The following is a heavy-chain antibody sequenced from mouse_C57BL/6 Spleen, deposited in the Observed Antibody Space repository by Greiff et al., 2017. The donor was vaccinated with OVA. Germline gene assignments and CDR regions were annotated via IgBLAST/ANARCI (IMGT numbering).Heavy chain of an antibody. CDR2: IYWDDDK. Sequence: QVTLKVSGPGILQSSQTLSLTCSFSGFSLSTSGMGVSWIRQPSGKGLEWLAHIYWDDDKRYNPSLKSRLTISKDTSRNQVFLKITRVDTADTATYDCARSDDYDWYGYAMDYWGQGTSVTVSS. J-gene: IGHJ4*01. CDR1: GFSLSTSGMG. V-gene: IGHV8-12*01. CDR3: ARSDDYDWYGYAMDY. D-gene: IGHD2-4*01.